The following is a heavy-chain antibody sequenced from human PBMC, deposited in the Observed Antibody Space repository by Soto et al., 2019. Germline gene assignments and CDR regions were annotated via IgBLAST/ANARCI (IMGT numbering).Heavy chain of an antibody. CDR1: GYTFSSYA. CDR2: IHAGNGDT. J-gene: IGHJ5*02. V-gene: IGHV1-3*01. CDR3: ARVPRYTSDIVEVPAVMFDDWFVP. D-gene: IGHD2-2*01. Sequence: QVQLVQSGAEVKKPGASVKVSCKASGYTFSSYAVQWVRQAPGQSLEWIGWIHAGNGDTKYSQKFHGTVTLTSDTSANTAYMDLSSLRSEDTAVYYCARVPRYTSDIVEVPAVMFDDWFVPWGQGPLVTVSS.